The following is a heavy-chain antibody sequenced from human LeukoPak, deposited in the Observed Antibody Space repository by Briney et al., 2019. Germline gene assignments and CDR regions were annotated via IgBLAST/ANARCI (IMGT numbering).Heavy chain of an antibody. CDR2: IWYDGSNK. CDR1: GFTFSSYG. D-gene: IGHD1-26*01. CDR3: ARDFGRELLDPLDY. Sequence: PGRSLRLSCAASGFTFSSYGMHWVRQAPGKGLEWVAVIWYDGSNKYYADSVKGRFTISRDNSKNTLYLQMNSLRAEDTAVYYCARDFGRELLDPLDYWGQGTLVTVSS. V-gene: IGHV3-33*08. J-gene: IGHJ4*02.